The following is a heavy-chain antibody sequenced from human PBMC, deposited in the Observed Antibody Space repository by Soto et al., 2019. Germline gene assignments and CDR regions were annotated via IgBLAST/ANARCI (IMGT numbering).Heavy chain of an antibody. Sequence: SETLSLTCAVYGGSFRGYYWNWIRQSPGKGLEWIGEIDQSGSTKYNPSLKSRVTISADTSNNQFSLGLSSVTAADTAVYYCARGATMVRGVIFVWGQGTLVTISS. J-gene: IGHJ4*02. D-gene: IGHD3-10*01. CDR3: ARGATMVRGVIFV. V-gene: IGHV4-34*01. CDR2: IDQSGST. CDR1: GGSFRGYY.